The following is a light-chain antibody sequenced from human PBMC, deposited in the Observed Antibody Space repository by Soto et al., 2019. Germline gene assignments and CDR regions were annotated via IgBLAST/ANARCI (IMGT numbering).Light chain of an antibody. V-gene: IGLV1-44*01. Sequence: QSVLTQPPSASGTPGQRVTISCSGRNSNIGRNNINWYQQLPGTAPKRLIYSNNQRPSGVPVRFSGSKSGTSASLAISGLQSGDEADYYCAAWDDSLNAWMFGGGTKLTVL. CDR2: SNN. CDR3: AAWDDSLNAWM. CDR1: NSNIGRNN. J-gene: IGLJ3*02.